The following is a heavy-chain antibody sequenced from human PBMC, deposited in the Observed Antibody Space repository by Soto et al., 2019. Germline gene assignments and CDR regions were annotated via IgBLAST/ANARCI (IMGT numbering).Heavy chain of an antibody. J-gene: IGHJ4*02. CDR1: GFTFDDYA. Sequence: GGSLRLSCAASGFTFDDYAMHWVRQAPGKGLEWVSGISWNSGSIGYADSAKGRFTISRDNAKNSLYLQMNSLRAEDTALYYCAKDSDILTGTFDYWGQGTLVTVSS. CDR3: AKDSDILTGTFDY. D-gene: IGHD3-9*01. CDR2: ISWNSGSI. V-gene: IGHV3-9*01.